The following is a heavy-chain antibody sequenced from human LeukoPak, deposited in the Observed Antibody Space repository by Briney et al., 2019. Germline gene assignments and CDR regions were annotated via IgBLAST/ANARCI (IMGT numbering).Heavy chain of an antibody. CDR1: GYSFIRNW. V-gene: IGHV5-51*01. J-gene: IGHJ4*02. D-gene: IGHD2-15*01. CDR3: ARLGTSATYFEF. CDR2: IYPGDSDT. Sequence: PWESPKISCKGSGYSFIRNWIGWVRQMPGKGLEWMAIIYPGDSDTRYSPSFQGQVTISADKSISTAYLQWSSLTASDTAMYYCARLGTSATYFEFWGQGTLVTVSS.